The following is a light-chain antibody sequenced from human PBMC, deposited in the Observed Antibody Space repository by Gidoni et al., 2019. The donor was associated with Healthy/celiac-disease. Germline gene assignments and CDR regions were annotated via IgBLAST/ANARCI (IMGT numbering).Light chain of an antibody. J-gene: IGLJ3*02. CDR2: LNSDGSH. CDR1: SGHSSYA. CDR3: QTWGTGIQV. Sequence: QLVLTHSPSASASLAASVKLTCTLSSGHSSYAISCHQHQPEKGPRYLMKLNSDGSHSKGDGIPDRCSGSSSGAERYLTISSLQSEDEADYYCQTWGTGIQVFGGGTKLTVL. V-gene: IGLV4-69*01.